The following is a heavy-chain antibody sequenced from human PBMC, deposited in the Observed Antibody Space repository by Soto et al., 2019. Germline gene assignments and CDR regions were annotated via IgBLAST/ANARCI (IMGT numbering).Heavy chain of an antibody. CDR2: IYYSGST. CDR3: ARDRIQACSSSWLSPHYFDY. D-gene: IGHD6-13*01. J-gene: IGHJ4*02. V-gene: IGHV4-31*03. Sequence: QVQLQESGPGLVKPSQTLSLTCTVSGGSISSGGYYWSWIRQHPGKGLEWIGYIYYSGSTYYNPSLKSRVTISVDTSKNQFSLKLSSVTAADTAVYYCARDRIQACSSSWLSPHYFDYWGQGTLVTVSS. CDR1: GGSISSGGYY.